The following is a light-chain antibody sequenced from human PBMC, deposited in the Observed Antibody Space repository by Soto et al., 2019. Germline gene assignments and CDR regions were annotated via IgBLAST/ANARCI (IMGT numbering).Light chain of an antibody. Sequence: QSVLTQPPSASGSPGQRVTISCSGSSSNIGSNTVNWYQQLPGTAPKLLIYSNNQRPSGVPDRYSGSKSGTSASLAISGLQSEDEDDYYCAAWDDSLHGPVFGGGTKLTVL. CDR1: SSNIGSNT. CDR2: SNN. V-gene: IGLV1-44*01. CDR3: AAWDDSLHGPV. J-gene: IGLJ2*01.